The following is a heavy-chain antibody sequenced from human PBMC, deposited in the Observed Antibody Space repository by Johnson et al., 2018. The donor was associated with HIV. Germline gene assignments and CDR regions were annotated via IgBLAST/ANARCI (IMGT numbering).Heavy chain of an antibody. CDR2: IYSGGST. D-gene: IGHD3-9*01. CDR3: ARDDILTGYYDAFDI. CDR1: GFTVSSNY. Sequence: EMQLVESGGGLVQPGGSLRLSCAASGFTVSSNYMSWVRQAPGKGLEWVSVIYSGGSTYYADSVKSRFTSSRDNSKKTLYLQMNSLRAEDTAVYYCARDDILTGYYDAFDIWGQGTMVTVSS. V-gene: IGHV3-66*01. J-gene: IGHJ3*02.